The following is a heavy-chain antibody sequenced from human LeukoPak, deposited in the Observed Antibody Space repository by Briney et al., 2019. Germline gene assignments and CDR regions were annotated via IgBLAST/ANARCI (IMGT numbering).Heavy chain of an antibody. J-gene: IGHJ4*02. CDR3: AESKTLAVAGAIDH. V-gene: IGHV3-9*03. CDR2: IVWNSGSI. Sequence: XLRLSFAASGFTFCDYAMHWGRRPPGKGVEGVAGIVWNSGSIVYSDSVRGGFTISRDKTKKTLYLQMKSLRAEDMALYYCAESKTLAVAGAIDHWGQGALVTVSS. D-gene: IGHD6-19*01. CDR1: GFTFCDYA.